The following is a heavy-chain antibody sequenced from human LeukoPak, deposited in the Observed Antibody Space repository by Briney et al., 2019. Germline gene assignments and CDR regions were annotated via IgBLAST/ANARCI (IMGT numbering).Heavy chain of an antibody. J-gene: IGHJ5*02. Sequence: SETLSLTCAVYGGSFSGYYWSWIRQPPGKGLEWIGEIYHSGSTNYNPSLKSRVTISVDKSKNQFSLKLSSVTAADTAVYYCARVILRRAREVDPWGQGTLVTVSS. V-gene: IGHV4-34*01. D-gene: IGHD1-26*01. CDR3: ARVILRRAREVDP. CDR1: GGSFSGYY. CDR2: IYHSGST.